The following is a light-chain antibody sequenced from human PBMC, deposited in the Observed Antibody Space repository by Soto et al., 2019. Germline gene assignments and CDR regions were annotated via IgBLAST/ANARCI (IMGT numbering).Light chain of an antibody. CDR2: DTS. Sequence: EIVMTQSPATLSVSPGERVTLSCTASQSVSNKLGWYQHKPGHAPRLLLYDTSTRAAGIPARFTGSGSGTDFTLTISRLEPEDFAVYYCQQYGSSGTFGQGTKVDIK. V-gene: IGKV3-15*01. J-gene: IGKJ1*01. CDR1: QSVSNK. CDR3: QQYGSSGT.